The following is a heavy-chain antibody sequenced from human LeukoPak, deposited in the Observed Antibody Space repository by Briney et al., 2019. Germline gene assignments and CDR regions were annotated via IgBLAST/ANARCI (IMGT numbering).Heavy chain of an antibody. Sequence: SQTLSLTCTVSGGSISSGDYYWSWIRQPPGKGLEWIGYIYYSGSTYYNPSLKSRVTISVDTSKNQFSLKLSSVTAADTAVYYCARDGLSPVVPNCSSASCYDYYYGMDVWGQGTTVTVSS. V-gene: IGHV4-30-4*01. CDR2: IYYSGST. CDR3: ARDGLSPVVPNCSSASCYDYYYGMDV. CDR1: GGSISSGDYY. D-gene: IGHD2-2*01. J-gene: IGHJ6*02.